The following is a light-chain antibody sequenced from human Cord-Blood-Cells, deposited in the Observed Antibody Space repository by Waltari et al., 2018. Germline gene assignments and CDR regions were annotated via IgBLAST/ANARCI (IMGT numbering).Light chain of an antibody. V-gene: IGKV4-1*01. J-gene: IGKJ1*01. CDR2: WAS. CDR3: QQYYSTPWT. CDR1: QSVLYSSNNKNY. Sequence: MGQSPDSLAVSLGERATINCKSSQSVLYSSNNKNYLAWYQQKPGQPPKLLIYWASTRESGVPDRFSGSGSGTDFTLTISSLQAEDVAVYYCQQYYSTPWTFGQGTKVESK.